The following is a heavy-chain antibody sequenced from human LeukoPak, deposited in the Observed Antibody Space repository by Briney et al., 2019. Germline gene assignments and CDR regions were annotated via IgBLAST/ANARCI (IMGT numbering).Heavy chain of an antibody. CDR3: AKAGVYHDYCPDS. D-gene: IGHD2/OR15-2a*01. Sequence: GSLRLSLSASGFRFSKYGMSWVPQAPGKGPGGVSSFSGSGGSNYYAYSVKGRFTISRDNSKNTLYLQMNSLRAEDTAVYYCAKAGVYHDYCPDSWGQGTLVTVSS. J-gene: IGHJ4*02. CDR1: GFRFSKYG. CDR2: FSGSGGSN. V-gene: IGHV3-23*01.